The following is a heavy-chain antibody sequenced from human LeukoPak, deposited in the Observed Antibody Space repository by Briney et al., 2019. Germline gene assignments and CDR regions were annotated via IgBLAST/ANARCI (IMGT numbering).Heavy chain of an antibody. Sequence: PGGSLRLSCAASGFTFDDYAMPWVRQAPGKGLEWVSGISWNSGSIGYAGSVKGRFTISRDNAKNSLYLQMNSLRAEDTALYYCAKDSHYDSSGYYLRLGWFDPWGQGTLVTVSS. CDR1: GFTFDDYA. V-gene: IGHV3-9*01. CDR3: AKDSHYDSSGYYLRLGWFDP. CDR2: ISWNSGSI. D-gene: IGHD3-22*01. J-gene: IGHJ5*02.